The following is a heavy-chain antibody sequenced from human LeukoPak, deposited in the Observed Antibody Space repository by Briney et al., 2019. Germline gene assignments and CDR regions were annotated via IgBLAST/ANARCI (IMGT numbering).Heavy chain of an antibody. Sequence: RAGGSLRLSCAASGFTFDDYAMHWVRHAPGKGLEWVSLISGDGSRTYYADSVEGRFTISRDNSKNSLYLQMNSLRTEDTAFYYCAKVRPTRFVESSGWLELGYWGQGTLVTVSS. D-gene: IGHD6-19*01. CDR2: ISGDGSRT. CDR3: AKVRPTRFVESSGWLELGY. J-gene: IGHJ4*02. V-gene: IGHV3-43*02. CDR1: GFTFDDYA.